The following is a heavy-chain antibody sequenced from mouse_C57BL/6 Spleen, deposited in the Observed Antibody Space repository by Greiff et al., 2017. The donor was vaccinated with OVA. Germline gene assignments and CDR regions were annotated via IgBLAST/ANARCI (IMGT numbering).Heavy chain of an antibody. V-gene: IGHV1-50*01. J-gene: IGHJ2*01. CDR1: GYTFTSYW. CDR3: ARYWSNYFDY. Sequence: QVQLQQPGAELVKPGASVKLSCKASGYTFTSYWMQWVKQRPGQGLEWIGEIDPSDSYTNYNQKFKGKATLTVDTSSSTAYMQLSSVTSEDSAVYYCARYWSNYFDYWGQGTTLTVSS. CDR2: IDPSDSYT. D-gene: IGHD4-1*01.